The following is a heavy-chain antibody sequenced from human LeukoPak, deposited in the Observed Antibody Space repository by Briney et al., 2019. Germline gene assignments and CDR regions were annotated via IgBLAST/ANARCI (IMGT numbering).Heavy chain of an antibody. D-gene: IGHD3-9*01. V-gene: IGHV1-69*04. Sequence: GSSVKVSCKASGGTFSSYAISWVRQAPGQGLEWMGRIIPILGIANYAQKFQGRVTITADKSTSTAYMELSSLRSEDTAVYYCARVLRYFDWLSSWGQGTLVTVSS. CDR3: ARVLRYFDWLSS. J-gene: IGHJ5*02. CDR1: GGTFSSYA. CDR2: IIPILGIA.